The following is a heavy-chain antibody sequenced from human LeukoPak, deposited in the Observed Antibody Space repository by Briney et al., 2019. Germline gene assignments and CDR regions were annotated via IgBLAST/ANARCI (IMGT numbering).Heavy chain of an antibody. Sequence: GASVKVSCKASGYTFTSYDINWVRQATGQGLEWMGWMNPNSGNTGYAQKFQGRVTMTRNTSISTAYVELSSLRSEDTAVYYCARGISSGWYYYYYGMDVWGQGTTVTVSS. CDR2: MNPNSGNT. CDR3: ARGISSGWYYYYYGMDV. J-gene: IGHJ6*02. V-gene: IGHV1-8*01. D-gene: IGHD6-19*01. CDR1: GYTFTSYD.